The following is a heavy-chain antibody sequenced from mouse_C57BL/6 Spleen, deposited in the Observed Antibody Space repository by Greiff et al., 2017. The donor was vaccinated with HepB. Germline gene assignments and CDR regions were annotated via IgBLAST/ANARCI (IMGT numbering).Heavy chain of an antibody. CDR1: GFTFSSYA. CDR3: ARGGDYESWFAY. V-gene: IGHV5-4*01. J-gene: IGHJ3*01. Sequence: EVQLQESGGGLVKPGGSLKLSCAASGFTFSSYAMSWVRQTPEKRLEWVATISDGGSYTYYPDNVKGRFTISRDNAKNNLYLQMSHLKSEDTAMYYCARGGDYESWFAYWGQGTLVTVSA. D-gene: IGHD2-4*01. CDR2: ISDGGSYT.